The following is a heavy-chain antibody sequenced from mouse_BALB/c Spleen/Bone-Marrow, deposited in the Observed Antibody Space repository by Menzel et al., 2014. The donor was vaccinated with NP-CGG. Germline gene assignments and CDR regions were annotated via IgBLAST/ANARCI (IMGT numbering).Heavy chain of an antibody. CDR3: ARDYGRTAWFAY. J-gene: IGHJ3*01. Sequence: VQLQQPGAELVKPGASVKLSYTASGFNIKDTYIHWVKQRPEQGLEWIGGIDPANGNTKYDPEFQGKATITADTSSNTAYLQLSSLTSEDTAVYYCARDYGRTAWFAYWGQGTLVTVSA. CDR1: GFNIKDTY. D-gene: IGHD1-1*01. V-gene: IGHV14-3*02. CDR2: IDPANGNT.